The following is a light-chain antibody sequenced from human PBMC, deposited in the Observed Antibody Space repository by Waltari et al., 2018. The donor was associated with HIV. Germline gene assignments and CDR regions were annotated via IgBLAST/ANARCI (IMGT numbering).Light chain of an antibody. CDR1: SSNFATKT. CDR2: GNN. J-gene: IGLJ2*01. V-gene: IGLV1-44*01. CDR3: ASWDDSLDGVV. Sequence: QSVLTQPPSTSGTPGQTITISCSGSSSNFATKTVNWYQQLPGTAPKLLMYGNNQRPSGVPDRFSGSKSGTSASLAISGLQSEDEADYYCASWDDSLDGVVFGGGTKVTVL.